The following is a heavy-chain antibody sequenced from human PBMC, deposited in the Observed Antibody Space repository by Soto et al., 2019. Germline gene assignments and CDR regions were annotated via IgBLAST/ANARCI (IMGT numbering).Heavy chain of an antibody. CDR2: ISYSGST. CDR1: GGSISSGNYY. D-gene: IGHD5-18*01. J-gene: IGHJ4*02. V-gene: IGHV4-30-4*01. CDR3: TRMVTPATRLYYLDF. Sequence: QVQLQESGPGLVKPSQTLSLTRTVSGGSISSGNYYWSWIRQPPGKGLEWIGFISYSGSTYYKVSLVSRINISVDTSENQSPPHLSCVTAADTAVYYCTRMVTPATRLYYLDFWGQGTLLTVSS.